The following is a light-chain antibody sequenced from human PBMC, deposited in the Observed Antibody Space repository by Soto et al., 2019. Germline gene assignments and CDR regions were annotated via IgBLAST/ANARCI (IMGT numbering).Light chain of an antibody. CDR3: LQHNTYPLS. V-gene: IGKV1-17*03. CDR2: AAS. J-gene: IGKJ4*01. Sequence: DIPMTQSPSTMSASVGDRVTITCRASQGISDSLAWFQQKPGKVPKRLIYAASTLESGVPSRFTGSGSGTEFALTISSLQPDDFATYYCLQHNTYPLSFGGGTKVEIK. CDR1: QGISDS.